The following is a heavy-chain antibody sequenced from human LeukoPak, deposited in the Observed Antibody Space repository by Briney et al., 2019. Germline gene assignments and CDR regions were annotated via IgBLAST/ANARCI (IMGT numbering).Heavy chain of an antibody. D-gene: IGHD3-10*01. CDR2: INHSGST. J-gene: IGHJ6*04. Sequence: PSETLSLNCAVYGGAFSGYYWRWIRQPPGQGLEWIGEINHSGSTNYNPSLKSRVTISVDTSKNQFSLKLSSVTAADTAMYYCARGATYYYGSGRSTVGMDVWGKGTTVTVSS. V-gene: IGHV4-34*01. CDR1: GGAFSGYY. CDR3: ARGATYYYGSGRSTVGMDV.